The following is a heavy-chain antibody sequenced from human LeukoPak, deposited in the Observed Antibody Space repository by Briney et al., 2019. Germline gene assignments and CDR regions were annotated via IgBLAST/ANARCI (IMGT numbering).Heavy chain of an antibody. D-gene: IGHD5-24*01. V-gene: IGHV3-48*01. CDR3: ARGGLQSYFDY. J-gene: IGHJ4*02. CDR1: GFTFSSYS. Sequence: PGGSLRLSCAASGFTFSSYSMNWVRQAPGKGLEWVSYISSSSSTIYYADSVKGRFTISRDNAKNSLYLQMNSLRAEDTAVYCCARGGLQSYFDYWGQGTLVTVSS. CDR2: ISSSSSTI.